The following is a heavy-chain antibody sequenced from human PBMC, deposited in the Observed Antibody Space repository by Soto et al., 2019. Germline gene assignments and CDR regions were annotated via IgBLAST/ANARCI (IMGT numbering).Heavy chain of an antibody. CDR3: ARVMAGNNWFDP. D-gene: IGHD6-19*01. V-gene: IGHV4-31*03. Sequence: SETLSLTCTVSGGSISSGGYYWSWIRQHPGKGLEWIGYIYYSGSTYYNPSLKSRVTLSVDTSKNQFSLKLSSVTAADTAVYYCARVMAGNNWFDPWGQGTLVTVSS. CDR1: GGSISSGGYY. J-gene: IGHJ5*02. CDR2: IYYSGST.